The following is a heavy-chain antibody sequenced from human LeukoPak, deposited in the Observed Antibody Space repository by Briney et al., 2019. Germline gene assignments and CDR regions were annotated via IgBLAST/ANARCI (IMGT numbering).Heavy chain of an antibody. CDR3: ATLSGCKDGNSQFQN. Sequence: PGGSLKLSCAAYGFTFSGSAIHWVRQASGKGLEWVGRIRSKVNTYATAYAASVQGRFTVSRDDSKNTAYLQMNSLKSEDTAVYYCATLSGCKDGNSQFQNWGQGTLVTVSS. CDR1: GFTFSGSA. V-gene: IGHV3-73*01. CDR2: IRSKVNTYAT. J-gene: IGHJ4*02. D-gene: IGHD5-24*01.